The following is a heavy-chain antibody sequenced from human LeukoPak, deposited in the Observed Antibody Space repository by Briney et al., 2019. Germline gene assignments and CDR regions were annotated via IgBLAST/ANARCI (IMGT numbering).Heavy chain of an antibody. CDR2: IHSIGGT. Sequence: PSETLSLTCTVSGGSISDYYWTWIRQPPEKGLEWIGYIHSIGGTNYNPSLKSRVTISVDTSKNQFSLKLSSVTAADTAVYYCARLKGYYYDSSGYYNYWGQGTLVTVSS. V-gene: IGHV4-59*12. J-gene: IGHJ4*02. CDR1: GGSISDYY. D-gene: IGHD3-22*01. CDR3: ARLKGYYYDSSGYYNY.